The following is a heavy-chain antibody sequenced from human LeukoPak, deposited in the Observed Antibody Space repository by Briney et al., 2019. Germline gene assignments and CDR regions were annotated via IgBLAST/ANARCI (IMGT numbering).Heavy chain of an antibody. CDR2: INPNSGGT. CDR1: GYTFTGYY. J-gene: IGHJ4*02. Sequence: ASVKVSCKASGYTFTGYYMHWVRQAPGQGLEWMGWINPNSGGTNYAQKFQGWVTMTRDTSISTAYMELSRLRSDDTAVYYCARGRIVGATHFDYWGQGTLVTVSS. D-gene: IGHD1-26*01. V-gene: IGHV1-2*04. CDR3: ARGRIVGATHFDY.